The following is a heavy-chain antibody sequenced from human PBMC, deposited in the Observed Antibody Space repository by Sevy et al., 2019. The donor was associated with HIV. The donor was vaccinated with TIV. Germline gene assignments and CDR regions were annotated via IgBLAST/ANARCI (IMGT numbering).Heavy chain of an antibody. Sequence: GGSLRLSCAASGFTFSSYNMNWVRQAPGKGLEWVSSISGSSDYVFYADSVKGRFTISRDNVKNSLYFQMNSVRAEDTAVYYCAKWDADRRWYFDYWGQGTLVTVSS. CDR1: GFTFSSYN. J-gene: IGHJ4*02. D-gene: IGHD1-26*01. CDR2: ISGSSDYV. CDR3: AKWDADRRWYFDY. V-gene: IGHV3-21*01.